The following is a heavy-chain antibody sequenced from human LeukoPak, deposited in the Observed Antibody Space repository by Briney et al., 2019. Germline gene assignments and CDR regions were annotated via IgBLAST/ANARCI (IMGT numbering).Heavy chain of an antibody. CDR3: ARDRDSSGRYYFDY. V-gene: IGHV1-46*01. D-gene: IGHD3-22*01. CDR2: INTNGAYT. CDR1: GYIFINYY. Sequence: ASVKVSCKASGYIFINYYIHWVRQAPGQGLEWMGLINTNGAYTTNAQKFQGRVTVTRDTSTSTVYMELSSLRSDDTAVYYCARDRDSSGRYYFDYWGQGSLVTVSS. J-gene: IGHJ4*02.